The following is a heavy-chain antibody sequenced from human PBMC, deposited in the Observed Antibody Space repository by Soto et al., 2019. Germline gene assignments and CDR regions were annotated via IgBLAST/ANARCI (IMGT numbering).Heavy chain of an antibody. CDR2: IIDSSGTI. CDR1: GFRFSVYS. J-gene: IGHJ4*02. D-gene: IGHD3-9*01. V-gene: IGHV3-48*01. CDR3: AKGEYFDYVLSFDS. Sequence: PGGSLRLSCAASGFRFSVYSMNWVRQAPGKGLEWLSYIIDSSGTIHYAGSVKGRFTISRDNSKNTLYLQMNSLRAEDTAVYYCAKGEYFDYVLSFDSWGQGTLVTVSS.